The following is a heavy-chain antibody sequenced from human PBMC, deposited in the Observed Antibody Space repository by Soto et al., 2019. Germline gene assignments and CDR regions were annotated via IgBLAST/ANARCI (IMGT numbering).Heavy chain of an antibody. D-gene: IGHD2-15*01. CDR1: GFTFSSYG. CDR2: ISYDGSNK. CDR3: AKDVRAYCSGGSCYSPDY. Sequence: GGSLRLSCAASGFTFSSYGMHWVRQAPGKGLEWVAVISYDGSNKYYADSVKGRFTISRDNSKNTLYLQMNSLRAEDTAVYYCAKDVRAYCSGGSCYSPDYWGQGTLVTVSS. V-gene: IGHV3-30*18. J-gene: IGHJ4*02.